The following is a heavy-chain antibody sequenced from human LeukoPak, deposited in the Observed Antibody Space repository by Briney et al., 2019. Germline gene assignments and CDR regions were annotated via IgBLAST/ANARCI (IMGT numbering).Heavy chain of an antibody. CDR2: IRSKANSYAT. J-gene: IGHJ4*02. D-gene: IGHD6-19*01. Sequence: GGSLRLSCAASGFTFSGSAMHWVRQASGEGLEWVGRIRSKANSYATAYAASVKGRFTISRDDSKNTAYLQMNSLRTEDTAVYYCTRSISPGYSSGWYFGEFDYWGQGTLVTVSS. CDR1: GFTFSGSA. V-gene: IGHV3-73*01. CDR3: TRSISPGYSSGWYFGEFDY.